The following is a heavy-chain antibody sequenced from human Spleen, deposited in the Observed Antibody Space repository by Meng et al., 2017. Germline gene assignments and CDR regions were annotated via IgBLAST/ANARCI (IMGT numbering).Heavy chain of an antibody. Sequence: EVQLLESGGGLVQPGGSVRLACAASGFTFSSYAMSWVRQAPGKGLEWVSTISGGGENTHYADSVKGRFTISRDNSKNTLYLQLHSLRVEDTAIYYCAKDVGGATDSLFEYWGQGTLVTV. CDR2: ISGGGENT. V-gene: IGHV3-23*01. J-gene: IGHJ4*02. CDR1: GFTFSSYA. CDR3: AKDVGGATDSLFEY. D-gene: IGHD1-26*01.